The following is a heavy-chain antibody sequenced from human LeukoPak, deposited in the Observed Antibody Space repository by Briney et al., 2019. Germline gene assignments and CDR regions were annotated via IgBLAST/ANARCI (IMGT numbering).Heavy chain of an antibody. CDR1: GYTFTSYY. J-gene: IGHJ4*02. CDR2: INPSGGRT. CDR3: ARDRWFGDLDAFDY. Sequence: GASVKVSCKASGYTFTSYYMHWVRQAPGQGLEWVGIINPSGGRTSYAQKSQGRVPMTRDTYTSTVYMELSSLRSEDAAVYYCARDRWFGDLDAFDYWGQGTLVTVSS. V-gene: IGHV1-46*01. D-gene: IGHD3-10*01.